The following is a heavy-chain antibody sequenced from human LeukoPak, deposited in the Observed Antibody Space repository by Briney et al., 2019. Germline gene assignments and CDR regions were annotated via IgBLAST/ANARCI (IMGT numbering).Heavy chain of an antibody. Sequence: ASVKVPCKASGYTFASYGISWVRQAPGQGLEWMGWISAYNGNTNYAQKLQGRVTMTTDTSTSTAYMELRSLRSDDTAVYYCARVWPHNWFDPWGQGTLVTVSS. J-gene: IGHJ5*02. D-gene: IGHD3-16*01. CDR2: ISAYNGNT. CDR3: ARVWPHNWFDP. CDR1: GYTFASYG. V-gene: IGHV1-18*01.